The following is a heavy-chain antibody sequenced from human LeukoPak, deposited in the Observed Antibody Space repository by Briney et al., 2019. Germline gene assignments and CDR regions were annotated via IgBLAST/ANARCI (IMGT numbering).Heavy chain of an antibody. D-gene: IGHD2-2*01. CDR2: IYFTGST. Sequence: PSETLSLTCSVSGASISDYYWSWIRQPPGKGLEWIGNIYFTGSTTYNPSLKSRVTISVDKSKNQFSLKLSSVTAADTAVYYCARVYCSSTSYYGRYFDYWGQGTLVTVSS. J-gene: IGHJ4*02. CDR1: GASISDYY. CDR3: ARVYCSSTSYYGRYFDY. V-gene: IGHV4-59*12.